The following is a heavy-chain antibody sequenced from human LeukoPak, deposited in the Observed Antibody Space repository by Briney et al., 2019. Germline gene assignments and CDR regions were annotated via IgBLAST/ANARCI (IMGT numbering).Heavy chain of an antibody. CDR2: INHSGST. CDR3: ARSQRRFVDPGAFDI. J-gene: IGHJ3*02. CDR1: GGSFSGYY. Sequence: NPSETLSLTCAVYGGSFSGYYWSWIRQPPGKGLEWIGEINHSGSTNYNPSLKSRVTISVDTSKNQFSLKLSSVTAADTAVYYCARSQRRFVDPGAFDIWGQGTMVTVSS. D-gene: IGHD3-10*01. V-gene: IGHV4-34*01.